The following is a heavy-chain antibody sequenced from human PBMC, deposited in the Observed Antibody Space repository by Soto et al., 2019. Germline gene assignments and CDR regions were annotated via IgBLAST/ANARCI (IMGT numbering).Heavy chain of an antibody. J-gene: IGHJ4*02. CDR2: INAGNGNT. Sequence: ASVKVSCKASGYTFTGYAMHWVRQAPGQRLEWMGWINAGNGNTKYSQKFQGRVTITRDTSASTAYMELSSLRSEDTAVYYCARGYYDFWSGSPLPFDYWGQGTLVTVSS. V-gene: IGHV1-3*01. CDR1: GYTFTGYA. D-gene: IGHD3-3*01. CDR3: ARGYYDFWSGSPLPFDY.